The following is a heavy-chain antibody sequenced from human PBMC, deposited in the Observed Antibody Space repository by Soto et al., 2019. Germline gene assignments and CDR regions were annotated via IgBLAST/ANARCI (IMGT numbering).Heavy chain of an antibody. Sequence: EVQLVESGGGLVQPGGSLKLSCAASGFTFSDSAMHWVRQASGKGLEWVGRIRSKANSYATAYAASVKGRFTISRDDSKNTAYLQMNSLKTEDTAVYYCTTDLYGDYGSYYGMDVWGQGTTVTVSS. J-gene: IGHJ6*02. D-gene: IGHD4-17*01. CDR1: GFTFSDSA. V-gene: IGHV3-73*02. CDR2: IRSKANSYAT. CDR3: TTDLYGDYGSYYGMDV.